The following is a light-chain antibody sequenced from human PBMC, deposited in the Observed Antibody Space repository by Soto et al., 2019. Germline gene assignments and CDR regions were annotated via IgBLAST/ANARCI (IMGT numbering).Light chain of an antibody. CDR3: QQYGSSPLT. CDR2: GAS. J-gene: IGKJ4*01. V-gene: IGKV3-20*01. Sequence: EIVLTQSPGTLSLSPGERATLSCRASQSVSNNYLAWYQQKPGQAPRLLISGASSRATGIPDRFNGSWSGTDFTLTILRLEPEYFAVYYCQQYGSSPLTFGGGTKVEIK. CDR1: QSVSNNY.